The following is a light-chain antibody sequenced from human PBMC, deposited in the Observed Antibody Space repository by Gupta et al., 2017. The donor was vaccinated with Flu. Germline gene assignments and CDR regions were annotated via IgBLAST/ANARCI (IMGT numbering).Light chain of an antibody. CDR3: QQEDNLPMS. J-gene: IGKJ3*01. CDR1: QDISNY. V-gene: IGKV1-33*01. CDR2: DAS. Sequence: DIQMTQSPSSLSASVGDRVTITCQASQDISNYLNWYQQKPGKAPKLLIYDASKVETGVPSRFSGSGSGTDFTFTISSRQPEDFATYYCQQEDNLPMSVGHGTKVDIK.